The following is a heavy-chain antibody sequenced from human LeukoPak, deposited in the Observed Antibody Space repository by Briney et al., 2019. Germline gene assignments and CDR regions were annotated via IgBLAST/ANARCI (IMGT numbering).Heavy chain of an antibody. J-gene: IGHJ3*02. CDR1: GYTFTGYN. V-gene: IGHV1-2*02. Sequence: ASVKVSCKASGYTFTGYNMHWVRQAPGQGLECMGWINPNSGGTNYAQKFQGRVTMTRDTSISTAYMELSRLRSDDTAVYYRARDPSWGSEAFDIWGQGTMVTVSS. CDR2: INPNSGGT. CDR3: ARDPSWGSEAFDI. D-gene: IGHD7-27*01.